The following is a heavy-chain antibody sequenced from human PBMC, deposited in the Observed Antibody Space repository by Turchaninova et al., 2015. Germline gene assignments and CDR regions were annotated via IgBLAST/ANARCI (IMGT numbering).Heavy chain of an antibody. CDR1: GVSLSTSGVG. V-gene: IGHV2-5*02. J-gene: IGHJ4*02. CDR3: AHRRAETHYYFDY. CDR2: IYWDDDK. Sequence: QITLKESGPTLVKPTQTLPLTCTFSGVSLSTSGVGVGLIRQPPGKALEWLALIYWDDDKRYSPSLKNRLTITKDTSKNQVVLAVTNMDPVDTATYYCAHRRAETHYYFDYWGQGTLVTVSS.